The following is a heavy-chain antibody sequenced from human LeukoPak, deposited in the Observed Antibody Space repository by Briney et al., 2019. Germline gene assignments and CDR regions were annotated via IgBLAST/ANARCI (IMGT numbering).Heavy chain of an antibody. Sequence: ASVKVSCKASGYTFTSYDVNWVRQATGQGLEWMGWMNPNSGNTGYAQKFQGRVTITRNTSISTAYMELSSLRSEDTAVYYCARGITGEYYYYYMDVWGKGTTVTVSS. J-gene: IGHJ6*03. CDR1: GYTFTSYD. V-gene: IGHV1-8*03. CDR3: ARGITGEYYYYYMDV. D-gene: IGHD7-27*01. CDR2: MNPNSGNT.